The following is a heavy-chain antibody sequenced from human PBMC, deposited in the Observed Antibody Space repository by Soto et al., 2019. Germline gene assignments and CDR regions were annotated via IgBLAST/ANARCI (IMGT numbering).Heavy chain of an antibody. D-gene: IGHD6-6*01. Sequence: PSETLSLTCSVSGGSISSGDYYWSWIRQPPGKGLEWIGYIYYSGSTYYNPSPKSRVTISVDTSKNQFSLKLSSVTATDTAVYYCARERPDGARLDPWGQGTLVTVS. CDR1: GGSISSGDYY. J-gene: IGHJ5*02. CDR3: ARERPDGARLDP. CDR2: IYYSGST. V-gene: IGHV4-30-4*01.